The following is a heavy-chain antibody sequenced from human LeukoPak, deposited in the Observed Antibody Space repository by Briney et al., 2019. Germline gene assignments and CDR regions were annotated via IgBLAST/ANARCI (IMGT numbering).Heavy chain of an antibody. CDR2: IIPIFGTA. Sequence: SVNVSCKASGGTFSSYAISWVRQAPGQGLEWMGGIIPIFGTANYAQKFQGRVTITADESTSTAYMELSSLRSEDTAVYYCARDQEATMYYYYYGMDVWGQGTTVTVSS. J-gene: IGHJ6*02. D-gene: IGHD5-12*01. V-gene: IGHV1-69*13. CDR3: ARDQEATMYYYYYGMDV. CDR1: GGTFSSYA.